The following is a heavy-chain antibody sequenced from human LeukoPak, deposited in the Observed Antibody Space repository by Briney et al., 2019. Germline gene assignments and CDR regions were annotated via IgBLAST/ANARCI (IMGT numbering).Heavy chain of an antibody. J-gene: IGHJ4*02. CDR2: IYYSGST. V-gene: IGHV4-39*07. CDR1: GGSISSSSYY. D-gene: IGHD1-26*01. Sequence: PSETLSLTCTVSGGSISSSSYYWGWIRQPPGKGLEWIGSIYYSGSTYYNPSLKSRVTISVDTSKNQFSLKVTSLTAADTAVYYCARAPIGSHLDYWGPGTLVTVSS. CDR3: ARAPIGSHLDY.